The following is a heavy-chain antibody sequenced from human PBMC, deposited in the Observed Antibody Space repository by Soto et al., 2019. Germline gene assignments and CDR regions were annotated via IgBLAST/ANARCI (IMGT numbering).Heavy chain of an antibody. CDR1: GYTFTSYD. CDR3: ARTLYGDNVDY. Sequence: QVQLVQSGAEVKKPGASVKVSCKASGYTFTSYDINWVRHATGQGLEWMEWMNPNSGNTGYAQKFQGTFTMTKNTSISTAYMELSSLRSEDTAVYYCARTLYGDNVDYWSQGTLVSVSP. V-gene: IGHV1-8*01. J-gene: IGHJ4*02. CDR2: MNPNSGNT. D-gene: IGHD4-17*01.